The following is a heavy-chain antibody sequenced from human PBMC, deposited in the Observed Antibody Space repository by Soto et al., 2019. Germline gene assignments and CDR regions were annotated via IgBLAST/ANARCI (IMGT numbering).Heavy chain of an antibody. J-gene: IGHJ4*02. Sequence: ASETLSLTCTVSGGSMIAYYWNWMRQPPGKGLQWIGYTYCSGSTTYNPSLKSRVTISVDSSKNQFSLKLDSVTPADTAVYYCARVRGTAGKRYFDYWGPGTLVTVSS. CDR1: GGSMIAYY. D-gene: IGHD6-13*01. CDR2: TYCSGST. CDR3: ARVRGTAGKRYFDY. V-gene: IGHV4-59*01.